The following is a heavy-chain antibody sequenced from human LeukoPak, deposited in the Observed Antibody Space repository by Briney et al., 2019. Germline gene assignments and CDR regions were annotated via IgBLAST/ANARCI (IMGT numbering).Heavy chain of an antibody. CDR1: GFTLSSYA. D-gene: IGHD6-6*01. Sequence: GSLRLSCAASGFTLSSYAMSWVRPAPGQGLEWVAAISGSGGSTYYADSVKGRFTISRDNSKNTLYLQMNSLRAEDTAVYYCAKAEYSSSSPRFDYWGQGTLVTVSS. CDR2: ISGSGGST. CDR3: AKAEYSSSSPRFDY. V-gene: IGHV3-23*01. J-gene: IGHJ4*02.